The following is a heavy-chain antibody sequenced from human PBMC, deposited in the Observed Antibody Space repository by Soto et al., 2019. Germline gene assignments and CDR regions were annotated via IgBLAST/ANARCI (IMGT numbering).Heavy chain of an antibody. CDR3: ARVGIAARRDFDY. CDR1: GFTFSSYW. Sequence: WGSLRLSCAASGFTFSSYWMSWVRQAPGKGLEWVANIKQDGSEKFYVDSVKGRFTISRDDARNSLYLQMNSLRAEDTAVYYCARVGIAARRDFDYWGQGTLVTVSS. CDR2: IKQDGSEK. V-gene: IGHV3-7*03. J-gene: IGHJ4*02. D-gene: IGHD6-6*01.